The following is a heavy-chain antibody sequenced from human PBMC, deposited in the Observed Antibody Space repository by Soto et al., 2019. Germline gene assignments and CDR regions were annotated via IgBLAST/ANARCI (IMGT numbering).Heavy chain of an antibody. CDR1: RFTFSSYA. CDR3: AKVSGDSGGYYGDRIDS. CDR2: IGGSGGST. J-gene: IGHJ4*02. D-gene: IGHD3-22*01. Sequence: ESPRPPCATSRFTFSSYARSWVHQPPGKGLEWGSVIGGSGGSTYYADAVKGRFTVSRDNSKKTMSLQMKSLRAEDTAVYYCAKVSGDSGGYYGDRIDSWGQGTLVTVYS. V-gene: IGHV3-23*01.